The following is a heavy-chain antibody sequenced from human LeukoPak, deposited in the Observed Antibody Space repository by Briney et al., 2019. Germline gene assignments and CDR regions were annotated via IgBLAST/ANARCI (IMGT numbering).Heavy chain of an antibody. CDR3: ARYASIVGEVYYFDY. Sequence: SETLSLTCTVSGGSISSSSDYWGWIRQPPGKGLEWIGSIYYSGSTYYNPSLKSRVTISVDTFKNQFSLKLSSVTAADTAVYYCARYASIVGEVYYFDYWGQGTLVTVSS. CDR2: IYYSGST. CDR1: GGSISSSSDY. V-gene: IGHV4-39*01. D-gene: IGHD1-26*01. J-gene: IGHJ4*02.